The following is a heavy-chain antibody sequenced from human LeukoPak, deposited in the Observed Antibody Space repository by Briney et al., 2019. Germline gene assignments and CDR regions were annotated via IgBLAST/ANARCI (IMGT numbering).Heavy chain of an antibody. V-gene: IGHV4-31*03. Sequence: PSETLSLTCTVFGDSLNSGSYYWSWIRQHSERGLEWIGHISYRGTTFYNPSLKSRVSISGDTSKTQFSLNINSVTAADTAVYYCARMPRGVAMVTPYYFDSWGQGTLVTVSS. D-gene: IGHD2-21*02. J-gene: IGHJ4*02. CDR2: ISYRGTT. CDR1: GDSLNSGSYY. CDR3: ARMPRGVAMVTPYYFDS.